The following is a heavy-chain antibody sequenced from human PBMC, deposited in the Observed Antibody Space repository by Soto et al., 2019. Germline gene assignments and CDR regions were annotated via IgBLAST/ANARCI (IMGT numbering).Heavy chain of an antibody. J-gene: IGHJ6*02. CDR3: ARQASTIFGVVKDYYYYYGMEV. V-gene: IGHV5-51*01. Sequence: PGESLKISCKGSGYSFTSYWIGWVRQMPGKGLEWMGIIYPGDSDTRYSPSFQGQVTISADKSISTAYLQWSSLKASDTAMYYCARQASTIFGVVKDYYYYYGMEVWCQGTTVNVAS. CDR2: IYPGDSDT. D-gene: IGHD3-3*01. CDR1: GYSFTSYW.